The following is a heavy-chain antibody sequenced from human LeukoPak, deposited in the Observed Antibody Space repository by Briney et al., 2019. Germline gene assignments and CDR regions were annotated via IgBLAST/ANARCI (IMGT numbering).Heavy chain of an antibody. Sequence: GGSLRLSCAASGFTFSSYGTHWVRQAPGEGLEWVAFIRYDGSNKYYADSVKGRFTISRDNSKSTLSLQMNSLRAEDTAIYYCATYRQVLLPFESWGQGTLVTVSS. V-gene: IGHV3-30*02. J-gene: IGHJ4*02. CDR1: GFTFSSYG. CDR2: IRYDGSNK. CDR3: ATYRQVLLPFES. D-gene: IGHD2-8*02.